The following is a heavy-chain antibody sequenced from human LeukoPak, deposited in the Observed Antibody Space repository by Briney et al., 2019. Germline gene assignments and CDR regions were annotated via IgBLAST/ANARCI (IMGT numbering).Heavy chain of an antibody. CDR1: GFTFDDYA. CDR3: ALFGESTDYYFDY. D-gene: IGHD3-10*02. Sequence: GASLRLSCAASGFTFDDYAMHWVRQAPGKGLEWVSLISGDGGNTHYADSVKGRFTISRDNSKNSLYLQMNSLRTEDTALYYCALFGESTDYYFDYWGQGTLITVSS. CDR2: ISGDGGNT. J-gene: IGHJ4*02. V-gene: IGHV3-43*02.